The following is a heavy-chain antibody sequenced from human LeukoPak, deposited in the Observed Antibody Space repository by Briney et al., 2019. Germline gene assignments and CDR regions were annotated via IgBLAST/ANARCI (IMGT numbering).Heavy chain of an antibody. V-gene: IGHV1-18*01. CDR2: ISAYNGNT. D-gene: IGHD2-21*02. CDR1: GYTFTSYG. CDR3: ASLYGGDSTAWFDP. Sequence: GASVKVSCKASGYTFTSYGISWVRQAPGQGLEWMGWISAYNGNTNYAQKLQGRVTMTTDTSTSAAYMELRSLRSDDTAVYYCASLYGGDSTAWFDPWGQGTLVTVSS. J-gene: IGHJ5*02.